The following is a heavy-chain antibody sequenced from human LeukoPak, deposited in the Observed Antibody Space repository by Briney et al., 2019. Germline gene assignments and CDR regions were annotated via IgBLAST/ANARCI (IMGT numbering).Heavy chain of an antibody. Sequence: GGSLRLSCAASGFTFSSYGMHWVRQAPGKGLEGVAVISYDGSNKYYADSVKGRFTISRDNSKNTLYLQMNSLRAEDTAVYYCAKERITMVRGVLDYFDYWGQGTLVTVSS. J-gene: IGHJ4*02. CDR1: GFTFSSYG. D-gene: IGHD3-10*01. CDR2: ISYDGSNK. V-gene: IGHV3-30*18. CDR3: AKERITMVRGVLDYFDY.